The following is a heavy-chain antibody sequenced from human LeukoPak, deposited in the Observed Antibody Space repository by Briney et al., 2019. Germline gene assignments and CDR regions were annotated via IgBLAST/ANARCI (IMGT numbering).Heavy chain of an antibody. CDR2: ISYDGSNK. D-gene: IGHD4-23*01. Sequence: PGGSLRLSCAASGFTFSSYGMHWVRQAPGKGLEWVAVISYDGSNKYYADSVKGRFTISRDNSKNTLYLQMNSLRAEDTAVYYCAKDMETVVTRVYFDYWGQGTLVTVSS. J-gene: IGHJ4*02. V-gene: IGHV3-30*18. CDR3: AKDMETVVTRVYFDY. CDR1: GFTFSSYG.